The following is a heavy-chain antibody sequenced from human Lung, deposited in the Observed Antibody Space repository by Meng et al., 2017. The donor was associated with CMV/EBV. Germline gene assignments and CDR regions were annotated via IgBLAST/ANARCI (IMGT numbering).Heavy chain of an antibody. D-gene: IGHD6-6*01. J-gene: IGHJ4*02. V-gene: IGHV4-39*01. CDR2: IYYSGST. CDR3: AKQSIAARSDY. Sequence: SETLSLXCTVSGGSISSSSYYWGWIRQPPGKGLEWIGSIYYSGSTYYNPSLKSRVTISVDTSKNQFSLKLSSVTAADTAVYYCAKQSIAARSDYWGQGTLVXVSS. CDR1: GGSISSSSYY.